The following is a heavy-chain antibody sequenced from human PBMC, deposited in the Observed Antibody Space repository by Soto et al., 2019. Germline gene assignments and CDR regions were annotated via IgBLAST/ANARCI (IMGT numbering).Heavy chain of an antibody. CDR1: GASINSGDYY. CDR2: ISYSGST. V-gene: IGHV4-30-4*01. D-gene: IGHD3-16*01. CDR3: ARILMNDYRLDY. Sequence: QVQLQESGPGLVKPSQTLSLTCTVSGASINSGDYYWRWLRQPKGKGLEWTGHISYSGSTYCNRSLKSTAGISVDSSKSQVSLKLTSVTAADTAVYFCARILMNDYRLDYWGQGALVTGSS. J-gene: IGHJ4*02.